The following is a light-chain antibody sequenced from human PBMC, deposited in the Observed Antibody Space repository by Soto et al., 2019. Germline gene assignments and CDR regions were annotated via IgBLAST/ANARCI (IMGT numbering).Light chain of an antibody. V-gene: IGLV7-43*01. J-gene: IGLJ2*01. Sequence: QTVVTQEPSLTVSPGGTVTLTCASSTGEVTSGFFPNWIQQKPGQAPRSLIYNTNNKRSWTPARFSGSLLGGKAALTLSGVQPEDEAEYYCLLYLSGHVRLFGGGTKVTVL. CDR3: LLYLSGHVRL. CDR2: NTN. CDR1: TGEVTSGFF.